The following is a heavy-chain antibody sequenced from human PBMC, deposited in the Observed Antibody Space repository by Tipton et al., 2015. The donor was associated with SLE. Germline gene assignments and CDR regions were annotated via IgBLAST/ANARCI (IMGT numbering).Heavy chain of an antibody. V-gene: IGHV3-23*03. CDR3: AKTSSKDYIWGYYRSYYFDY. CDR1: GFAFSSFA. D-gene: IGHD3-16*02. J-gene: IGHJ4*02. CDR2: LYSGGST. Sequence: GSLRLSCAASGFAFSSFAMSWVRQAPGKGLEYVSTLYSGGSTYYLDSVKGRFTISGDISKNTLYLQMNTLRAEDTAVYYCAKTSSKDYIWGYYRSYYFDYWGQGSLVSVSS.